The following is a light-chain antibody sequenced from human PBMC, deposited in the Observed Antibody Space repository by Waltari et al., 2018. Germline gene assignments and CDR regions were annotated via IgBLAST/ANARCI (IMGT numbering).Light chain of an antibody. Sequence: QSVLTQPPSASETPGQRVTISCSGSNSNLGSLYLYWFPQLPGTAPKLLSYRNKQRPSGVPDRFSASKSGTSASLAIDGLRSEDEAVYYCASWDDSHYVFGPGTQVTVL. CDR3: ASWDDSHYV. CDR1: NSNLGSLY. CDR2: RNK. V-gene: IGLV1-47*01. J-gene: IGLJ1*01.